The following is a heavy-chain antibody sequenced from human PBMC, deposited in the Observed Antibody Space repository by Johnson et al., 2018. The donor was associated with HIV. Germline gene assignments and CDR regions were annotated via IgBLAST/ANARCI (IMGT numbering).Heavy chain of an antibody. CDR3: ARLPSGYSRDDFDI. CDR1: GFIFRSYP. D-gene: IGHD5-18*01. V-gene: IGHV3-30-3*01. J-gene: IGHJ3*02. Sequence: QVQLVESGGGLVQPGRSLRLSCAASGFIFRSYPMNWVRQAPGKGLAWVAIISYDGSRKYYADSVKGRFTISRDNSKNTLYLQMNSLRAEDTAVYYCARLPSGYSRDDFDIWGQGTMVTVSS. CDR2: ISYDGSRK.